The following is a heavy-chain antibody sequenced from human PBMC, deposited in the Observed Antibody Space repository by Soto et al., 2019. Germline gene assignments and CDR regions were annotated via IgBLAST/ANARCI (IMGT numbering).Heavy chain of an antibody. D-gene: IGHD6-13*01. Sequence: SQTLSLTCAISGDSVSSNSAAWNWIRQSPSRGLEWLGRTYYRSKWYNDYAVSVKSRITINPDTSKNQFSLQLNSVTPEDTAVYYCARDRRKVYSSSCYSPYERYYGIDVSRRGTSVIVSS. CDR2: TYYRSKWYN. CDR1: GDSVSSNSAA. CDR3: ARDRRKVYSSSCYSPYERYYGIDV. V-gene: IGHV6-1*01. J-gene: IGHJ6*01.